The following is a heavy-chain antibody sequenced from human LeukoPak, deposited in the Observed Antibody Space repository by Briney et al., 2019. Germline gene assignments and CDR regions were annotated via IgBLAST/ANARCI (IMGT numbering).Heavy chain of an antibody. CDR1: GFTFSSYS. CDR2: ISSSSYI. V-gene: IGHV3-21*01. J-gene: IGHJ4*02. Sequence: GGSLRLSCAASGFTFSSYSMNWVRQAPGKGLEWVSSISSSSYIYYADSVKGQFTISRDNAKNSLYLQMNSLRAEDTAVYYCARDNAAAAGTRFDYWGQGTLVTVSS. D-gene: IGHD6-13*01. CDR3: ARDNAAAAGTRFDY.